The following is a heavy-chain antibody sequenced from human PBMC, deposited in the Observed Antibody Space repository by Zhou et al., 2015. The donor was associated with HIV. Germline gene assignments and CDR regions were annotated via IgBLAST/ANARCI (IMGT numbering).Heavy chain of an antibody. D-gene: IGHD7-27*01. J-gene: IGHJ2*01. CDR2: IVPVFGTS. Sequence: QVQLVQSGAEVKKPGSSVKVSCKASGGTFSSYAITWVRQAPGQGLEWMGGIVPVFGTSDHAQKFQGRVTITADESTSTAYMELSSLRSEDTAAYYCAREGWGSWYFDLWGRGTLVSVSS. CDR3: AREGWGSWYFDL. CDR1: GGTFSSYA. V-gene: IGHV1-69*01.